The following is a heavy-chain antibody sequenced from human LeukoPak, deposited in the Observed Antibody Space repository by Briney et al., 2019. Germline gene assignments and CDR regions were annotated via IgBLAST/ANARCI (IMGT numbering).Heavy chain of an antibody. CDR2: IRYDGSNK. Sequence: GGSLRLSCAASGFTFSSYGMHWVRQAPGKGLEWVAFIRYDGSNKYYADSVKGRFTISRDNSKNTLYLQMNSLRAEDTAVYYCAREGGTIFGEGFDYWGQGTLVTVSS. D-gene: IGHD3-3*01. J-gene: IGHJ4*02. CDR3: AREGGTIFGEGFDY. V-gene: IGHV3-30*02. CDR1: GFTFSSYG.